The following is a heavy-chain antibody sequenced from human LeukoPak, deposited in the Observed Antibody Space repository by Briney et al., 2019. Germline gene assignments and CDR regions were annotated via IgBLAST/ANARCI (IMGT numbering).Heavy chain of an antibody. CDR2: ISAYNGNT. CDR1: GYTFTGYG. CDR3: ARDLTYYDFWSGYPGEFDP. J-gene: IGHJ5*02. V-gene: IGHV1-18*01. Sequence: ASVKVSCKASGYTFTGYGISWVRQAPGQGLEWMGWISAYNGNTNYAQKLQGRVTMTTDTSTSTAYMELRSLRSDDTAVYYCARDLTYYDFWSGYPGEFDPWGQGTLVTVSS. D-gene: IGHD3-3*01.